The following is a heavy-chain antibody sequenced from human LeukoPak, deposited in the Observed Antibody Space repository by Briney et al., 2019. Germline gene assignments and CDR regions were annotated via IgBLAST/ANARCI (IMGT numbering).Heavy chain of an antibody. CDR1: GFTFDDYA. CDR2: ISWNSGSI. CDR3: ALAAGRYYYGMDV. D-gene: IGHD6-13*01. V-gene: IGHV3-9*01. Sequence: GGSLRLYCAASGFTFDDYAMHWVRQAPGKGLEWVSGISWNSGSIGYADSVKGRFTISRDNAKNSLYLQMNSLRAEDTALYYCALAAGRYYYGMDVWGQGTTVTVSS. J-gene: IGHJ6*02.